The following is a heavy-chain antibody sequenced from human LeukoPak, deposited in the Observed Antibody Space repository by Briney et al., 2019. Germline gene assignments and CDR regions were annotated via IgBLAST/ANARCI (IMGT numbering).Heavy chain of an antibody. D-gene: IGHD1-7*01. V-gene: IGHV4-4*07. Sequence: SETLSLTCTVSGGSISTYYWSWIRQPAGKGLEWIGRIYASGSANYNPSLKSRVTISLDRSKNQFPLNLTSMTAADTAVYYCARGLMGTTGEQNWFDPWGQGTLVTVSS. CDR2: IYASGSA. J-gene: IGHJ5*02. CDR3: ARGLMGTTGEQNWFDP. CDR1: GGSISTYY.